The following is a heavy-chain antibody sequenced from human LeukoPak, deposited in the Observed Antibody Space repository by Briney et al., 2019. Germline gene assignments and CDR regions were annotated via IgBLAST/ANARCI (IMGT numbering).Heavy chain of an antibody. Sequence: GGSLRLSCAASGFTVSSNYMSWVRQAPGKGLEWVSVIYSGGSTYYADSVKGRFTISRDNSKNTLYLQMNSLRAEDTAVYYCARAVGYYHTSGYYGHAFDIWGQGTMVTVSS. J-gene: IGHJ3*02. V-gene: IGHV3-66*01. CDR3: ARAVGYYHTSGYYGHAFDI. CDR2: IYSGGST. CDR1: GFTVSSNY. D-gene: IGHD3-22*01.